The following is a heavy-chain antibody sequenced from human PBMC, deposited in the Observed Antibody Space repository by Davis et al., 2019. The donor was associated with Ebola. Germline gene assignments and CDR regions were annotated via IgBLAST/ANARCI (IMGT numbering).Heavy chain of an antibody. V-gene: IGHV1-8*01. CDR2: MNPNSGNT. CDR1: GYTFTSYD. Sequence: ASVKVSCKASGYTFTSYDINWVRQATGQGLEWMGWMNPNSGNTGYAQKFQGRVTMTRNTSISTAYMELSSLRSEDTAVYYCASGLWGSRGMDVWGKGTAVTVSS. J-gene: IGHJ6*04. CDR3: ASGLWGSRGMDV. D-gene: IGHD3-16*01.